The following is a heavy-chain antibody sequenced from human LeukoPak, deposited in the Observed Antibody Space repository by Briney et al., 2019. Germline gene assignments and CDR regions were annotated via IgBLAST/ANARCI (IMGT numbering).Heavy chain of an antibody. D-gene: IGHD3-10*01. Sequence: SVKVSCKASGGTFSSYAISWVRQAPGQGLEWMGGIIPIFGTANYAQKFQGRVTITADESTSTAYMELSSLRSEDTAVYYCACFMVRGVVTPDYYYYGMDVWGQGTTVTVSS. V-gene: IGHV1-69*13. J-gene: IGHJ6*02. CDR1: GGTFSSYA. CDR3: ACFMVRGVVTPDYYYYGMDV. CDR2: IIPIFGTA.